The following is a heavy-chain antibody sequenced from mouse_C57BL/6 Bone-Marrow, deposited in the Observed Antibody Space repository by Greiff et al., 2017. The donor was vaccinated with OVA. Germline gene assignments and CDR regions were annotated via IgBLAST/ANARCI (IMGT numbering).Heavy chain of an antibody. J-gene: IGHJ3*01. V-gene: IGHV3-6*01. CDR1: GYSITSGYF. D-gene: IGHD2-3*01. CDR3: ASDYDGYSAWFAY. CDR2: ISYDGSN. Sequence: DVKLVESGPGLVKPSQSLSLTCSVTGYSITSGYFWYWNRQFPGNILAWMGFISYDGSNNYNPSLKNRISITRDTSKNQFFLKLNSVTTEDTATYYCASDYDGYSAWFAYWGQGTLVTVSA.